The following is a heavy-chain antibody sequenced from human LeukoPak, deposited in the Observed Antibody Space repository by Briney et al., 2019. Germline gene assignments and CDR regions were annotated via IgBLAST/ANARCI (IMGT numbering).Heavy chain of an antibody. J-gene: IGHJ4*02. CDR1: GFTVSSNY. Sequence: GGSLRLSCAASGFTVSSNYMSWVRQAPGKGLEWVSVIYSGGSTYYADSAKGRFTISRDNSKNTLYLQMSSLRAEDTAVYYCARDLEYSSSSGSLWGQGTLVTVSS. CDR2: IYSGGST. CDR3: ARDLEYSSSSGSL. D-gene: IGHD6-6*01. V-gene: IGHV3-53*01.